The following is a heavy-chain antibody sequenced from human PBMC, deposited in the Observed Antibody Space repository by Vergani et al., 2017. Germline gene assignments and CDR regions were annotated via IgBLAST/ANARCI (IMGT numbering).Heavy chain of an antibody. D-gene: IGHD2-15*01. CDR1: GFKFSQFG. CDR2: IAYDGSKT. Sequence: QVQLVESGGGVVQPGTSLRLSCEASGFKFSQFGMHWVRQGPGKGLEWVVFIAYDGSKTQYADSEKGRVTISRDNSKNTVGLEMSSLRVDDTATYYCARGVLDCSGISCFLRAGEFYYMDVWGQGTTVTVSS. J-gene: IGHJ6*03. V-gene: IGHV3-33*05. CDR3: ARGVLDCSGISCFLRAGEFYYMDV.